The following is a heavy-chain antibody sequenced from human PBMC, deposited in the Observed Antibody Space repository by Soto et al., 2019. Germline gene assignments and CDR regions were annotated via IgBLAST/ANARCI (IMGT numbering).Heavy chain of an antibody. J-gene: IGHJ6*03. CDR2: ISSSGSTI. CDR1: GFTFSDYY. V-gene: IGHV3-11*01. D-gene: IGHD3-10*01. Sequence: QVQLVESGGGLVKPGGSLRLSCAASGFTFSDYYMSWIRQAPGKGLEWVSYISSSGSTIYYADSVKGRFTISRDNAKNSLYRQINSLRADDTAVYYCARTMVRGVMTLQHYYYMDVWGKGTTVTFSS. CDR3: ARTMVRGVMTLQHYYYMDV.